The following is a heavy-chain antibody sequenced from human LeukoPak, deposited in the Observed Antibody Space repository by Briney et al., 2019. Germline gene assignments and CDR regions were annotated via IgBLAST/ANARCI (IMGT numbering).Heavy chain of an antibody. CDR1: GESISSHY. J-gene: IGHJ4*02. CDR3: ATVWFGESTYLFDY. Sequence: PSETLSLTCNVSGESISSHYWSWTRQSPGKGLEWIGYVTNSGTTKFNPSLKSRVTISRDTSKNQISLRLSSVTAADTAVYYCATVWFGESTYLFDYWGQGTLVTVSS. CDR2: VTNSGTT. D-gene: IGHD3-10*01. V-gene: IGHV4-59*11.